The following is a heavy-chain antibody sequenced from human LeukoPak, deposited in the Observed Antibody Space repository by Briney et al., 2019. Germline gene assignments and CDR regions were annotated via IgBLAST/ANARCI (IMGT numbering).Heavy chain of an antibody. CDR3: ARRWAAAGNPNWFDP. Sequence: GGSVSLLCAVWVHTLSIYAIHWVRQARGKGLAWVAVMWHDGSEHHYEESEKGRFTSSRDNSKNTLYLQMNSLRAEDTAEYYCARRWAAAGNPNWFDPWGQGTLATVSS. V-gene: IGHV3-33*08. CDR2: MWHDGSEH. D-gene: IGHD6-13*01. J-gene: IGHJ5*02. CDR1: VHTLSIYA.